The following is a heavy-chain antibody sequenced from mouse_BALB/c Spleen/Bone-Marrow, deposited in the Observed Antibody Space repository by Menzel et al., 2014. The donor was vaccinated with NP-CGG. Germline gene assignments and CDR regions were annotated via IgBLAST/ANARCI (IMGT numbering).Heavy chain of an antibody. D-gene: IGHD2-14*01. Sequence: EVKLVESGGGLVKPGGSLKLSCAASGFTFSSYGMSWVRQTPEKRLEWVATISGGGSYTYYPDSAKGRFTISRDNAKNNLYLQMSSLRSEDTALYYCARGHYRYDAYAMDYWGQGTSVTVSS. V-gene: IGHV5-9-2*01. CDR2: ISGGGSYT. CDR3: ARGHYRYDAYAMDY. J-gene: IGHJ4*01. CDR1: GFTFSSYG.